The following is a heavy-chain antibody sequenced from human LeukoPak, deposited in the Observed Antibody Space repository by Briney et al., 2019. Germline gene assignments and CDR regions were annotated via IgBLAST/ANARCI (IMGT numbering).Heavy chain of an antibody. D-gene: IGHD6-13*01. V-gene: IGHV4-38-2*02. CDR3: ARVGHDIHPAGTLFDWFDP. J-gene: IGHJ5*02. Sequence: SETLSLTCTVSGYSLSSGYCWGCIRQPPGKGLEWSGNICNSGSTFYNSALARPVALPRHPSKNQFSLKLTSVTAADTALYYCARVGHDIHPAGTLFDWFDPWGQGTLVTVSS. CDR2: ICNSGST. CDR1: GYSLSSGYC.